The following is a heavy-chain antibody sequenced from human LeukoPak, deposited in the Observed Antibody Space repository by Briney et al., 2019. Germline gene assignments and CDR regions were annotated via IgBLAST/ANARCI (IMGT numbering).Heavy chain of an antibody. D-gene: IGHD3-10*01. CDR2: IYSGGST. CDR3: AKDSRRWGMVRGVTDY. CDR1: GFTVSSNY. V-gene: IGHV3-66*01. J-gene: IGHJ4*02. Sequence: GGSLRLSCAASGFTVSSNYMSWVRQAPGKGLEWVSVIYSGGSTYYADSVKGRFTISRDNSKNTLYLQMNSLRAEDTAVYYCAKDSRRWGMVRGVTDYWGQGTLVTVSS.